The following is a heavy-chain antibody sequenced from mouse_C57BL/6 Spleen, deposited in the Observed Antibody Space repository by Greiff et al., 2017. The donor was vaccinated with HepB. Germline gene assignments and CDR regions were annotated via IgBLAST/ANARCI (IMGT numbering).Heavy chain of an antibody. CDR2: INYDGSST. CDR1: GFTFSDYY. V-gene: IGHV5-16*01. Sequence: EVMLVESEGGLVQPGSSMKLSCTASGFTFSDYYMAWVRQVPEKGLEWVANINYDGSSTYYLDSLKSRFIISRDNAKNILYLQMSSLKSEDTATYYCARGGYDYDGGVGAMDYWGQGTSVTVSS. D-gene: IGHD2-4*01. CDR3: ARGGYDYDGGVGAMDY. J-gene: IGHJ4*01.